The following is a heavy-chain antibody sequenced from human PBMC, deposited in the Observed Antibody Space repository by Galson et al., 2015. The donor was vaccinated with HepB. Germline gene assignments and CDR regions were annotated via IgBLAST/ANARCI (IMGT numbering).Heavy chain of an antibody. Sequence: SLRLSCAASGFTFSSYWMSWVRQAPGKGLEWVSNIKQDGSEKYYVDSVKGRFTISRDNAKNSLYLQMNSLRAEDTAVYYCARTPITMVRGVTATHDASDIWGQATMVTVSS. CDR1: GFTFSSYW. J-gene: IGHJ3*02. V-gene: IGHV3-7*03. CDR2: IKQDGSEK. CDR3: ARTPITMVRGVTATHDASDI. D-gene: IGHD3-10*01.